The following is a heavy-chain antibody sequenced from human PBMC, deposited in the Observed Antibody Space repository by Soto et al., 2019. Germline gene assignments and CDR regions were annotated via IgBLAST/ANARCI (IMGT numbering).Heavy chain of an antibody. D-gene: IGHD6-13*01. V-gene: IGHV4-31*03. J-gene: IGHJ5*02. CDR2: IYESGYT. CDR1: GASVSTGAYY. Sequence: SETLSLTCTVSGASVSTGAYYWGWVRQRPGKGLEWVGYIYESGYTYYNTSLKSRLTISLDRSNNQFSLGLTSVTAADTSVYYCARGFLSWASSSWSPGWSDPLCPGTLVTVFS. CDR3: ARGFLSWASSSWSPGWSDP.